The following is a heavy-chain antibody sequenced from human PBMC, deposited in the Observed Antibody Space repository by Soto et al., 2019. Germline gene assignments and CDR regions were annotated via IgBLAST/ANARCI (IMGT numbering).Heavy chain of an antibody. J-gene: IGHJ4*02. Sequence: PSETLSLTCTVSGGSISSYYWSWIRQPPGKGLEWIGYIYYSGSTNYNPSLKSRVTISVDTSKNQFFLKLSSVTAADTAMYYCARGPKSGNYFLSFFDYWGQGTLVTVSS. V-gene: IGHV4-59*08. D-gene: IGHD1-26*01. CDR1: GGSISSYY. CDR3: ARGPKSGNYFLSFFDY. CDR2: IYYSGST.